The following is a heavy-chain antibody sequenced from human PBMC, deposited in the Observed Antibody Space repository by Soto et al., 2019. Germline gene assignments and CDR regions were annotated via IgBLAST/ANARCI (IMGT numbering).Heavy chain of an antibody. D-gene: IGHD3-22*01. CDR3: ARDDSSVTNWFDP. CDR2: IYYSGST. J-gene: IGHJ5*02. CDR1: GGSISSGDYY. Sequence: QVQLQESGPGLVKPSQTLSLTCTVSGGSISSGDYYWSWIRQPPGNGLEWIGYIYYSGSTYYNPSLKSRVTIPVDTSKTQFSLKLSSVTAADTAVYYCARDDSSVTNWFDPWGQGTLVTVSS. V-gene: IGHV4-30-4*01.